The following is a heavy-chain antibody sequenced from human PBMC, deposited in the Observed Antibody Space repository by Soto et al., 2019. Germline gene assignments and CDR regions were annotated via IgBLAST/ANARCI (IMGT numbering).Heavy chain of an antibody. V-gene: IGHV3-30-3*01. D-gene: IGHD1-26*01. Sequence: GGSLRLSCAASGFTFSSYAMHWVRQAPGKGLEWVAVISYDGSNKYYADSVKGRFTISRDNSKNTLYLQMNSLRAEGTAVYYCARDFGLYSGSSRSYYGMDVWGQGTTVTVSS. J-gene: IGHJ6*02. CDR1: GFTFSSYA. CDR2: ISYDGSNK. CDR3: ARDFGLYSGSSRSYYGMDV.